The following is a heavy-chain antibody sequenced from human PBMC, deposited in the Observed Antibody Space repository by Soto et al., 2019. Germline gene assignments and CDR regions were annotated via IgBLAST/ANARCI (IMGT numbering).Heavy chain of an antibody. D-gene: IGHD3-3*01. CDR2: VYHTGRT. CDR1: GGSFKSGSYS. V-gene: IGHV4-61*01. J-gene: IGHJ4*02. CDR3: ARDFAYFDS. Sequence: QVQLQESGPGLVKPSETLSLTCTVSGGSFKSGSYSWSWIRQPPGKGLEWIGYVYHTGRTSYNPSLKSRVSISRDTSKNQFSLNLDSVTAADTAVYFCARDFAYFDSWGQGTPVTVSS.